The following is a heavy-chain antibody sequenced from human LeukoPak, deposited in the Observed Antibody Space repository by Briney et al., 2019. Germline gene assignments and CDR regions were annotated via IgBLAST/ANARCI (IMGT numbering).Heavy chain of an antibody. CDR3: AGGTVTIFLDY. CDR2: ISGSGGST. Sequence: GGSLRLSCAASGFTFSSYAMSWVRQAPGKGLEWVSAISGSGGSTYYADSVKGRFTISRDDSKNMVYLQMSSLSAEDTAVYFCAGGTVTIFLDYWGQGTLVTVSS. J-gene: IGHJ4*02. D-gene: IGHD4-17*01. V-gene: IGHV3-23*01. CDR1: GFTFSSYA.